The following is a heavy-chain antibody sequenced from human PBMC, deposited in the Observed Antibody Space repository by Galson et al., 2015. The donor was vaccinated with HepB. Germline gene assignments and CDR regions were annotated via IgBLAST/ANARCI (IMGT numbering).Heavy chain of an antibody. CDR1: GFTFSSYW. D-gene: IGHD6-19*01. CDR2: IQRDGGII. CDR3: ARELAVAGSYFDP. J-gene: IGHJ5*02. V-gene: IGHV3-74*03. Sequence: SLRLSCAASGFTFSSYWMHWVRQAPGKGPVWVSRIQRDGGIITYADSVKGRFTISRDNSKSTLYLRMNSLRAEDTAVYYCARELAVAGSYFDPWGQGTLVTVSS.